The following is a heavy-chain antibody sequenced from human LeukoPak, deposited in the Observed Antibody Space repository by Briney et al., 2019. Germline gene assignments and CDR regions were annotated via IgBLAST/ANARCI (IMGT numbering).Heavy chain of an antibody. CDR2: ISYDGSKK. Sequence: GRSLRLSCAASGFTFSSSAMQWVRQAPGKGLEWVAVISYDGSKKYYADSVKGRFTISRDDSKNTLYLQMNSLRGEGTAVYYCARSRSASTSGWYDYFDYWGRGTLVTVSS. CDR3: ARSRSASTSGWYDYFDY. CDR1: GFTFSSSA. J-gene: IGHJ4*02. D-gene: IGHD6-19*01. V-gene: IGHV3-30*04.